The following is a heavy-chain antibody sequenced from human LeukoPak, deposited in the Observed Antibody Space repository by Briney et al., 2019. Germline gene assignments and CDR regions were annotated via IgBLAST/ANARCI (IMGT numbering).Heavy chain of an antibody. J-gene: IGHJ4*02. Sequence: SETLSLTCTSSGDSISSSTYYWGWIRQPPGKGLEWIGSMCYSGNTYYDPSLKSRVTISVDTSKNHFSLKLSSVTAADTAMYYCARGDIAATGADYWGQGTLVTVSS. V-gene: IGHV4-39*07. CDR2: MCYSGNT. D-gene: IGHD6-13*01. CDR1: GDSISSSTYY. CDR3: ARGDIAATGADY.